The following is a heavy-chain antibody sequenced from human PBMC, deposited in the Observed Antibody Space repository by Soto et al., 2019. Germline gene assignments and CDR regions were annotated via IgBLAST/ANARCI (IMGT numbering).Heavy chain of an antibody. CDR2: IYYSGST. Sequence: SETLSLTCTVSGGSISSSSYYWGWIRQPPGKGLEWIGSIYYSGSTYYNPSLKSRVTISVDTSKNQFSLKLSSVTAADTAVYYCAREESVPAAADAFDIWGQGTMVTVSS. D-gene: IGHD2-2*01. V-gene: IGHV4-39*02. CDR3: AREESVPAAADAFDI. CDR1: GGSISSSSYY. J-gene: IGHJ3*02.